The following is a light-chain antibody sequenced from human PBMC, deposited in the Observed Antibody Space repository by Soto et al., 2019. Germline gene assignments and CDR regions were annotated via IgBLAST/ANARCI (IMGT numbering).Light chain of an antibody. CDR1: QSISSW. V-gene: IGKV1-5*03. Sequence: DIQMTQSPSTLSASVGDRVTITCRASQSISSWLAWYQQKPEKAPKLLIYKASSLESGVPSRFSGSGSGTDFTLTISSLQPDDFATYYCQQYDSYSYTFGQGTKLEIK. CDR2: KAS. J-gene: IGKJ2*01. CDR3: QQYDSYSYT.